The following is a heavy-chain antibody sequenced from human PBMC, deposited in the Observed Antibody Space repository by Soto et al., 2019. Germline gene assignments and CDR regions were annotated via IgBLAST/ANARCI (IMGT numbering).Heavy chain of an antibody. CDR2: IDWDDDK. CDR1: GFSLSTSGMC. V-gene: IGHV2-70*01. Sequence: GPTLVNPTQTLTLTCTFSGFSLSTSGMCVSWIRQPPGKALEWLALIDWDDDKYYSTSLKTRLTISKDTSKNQVVLTMTNMDRVDTATYYCARTYYYDSSGLNWFDPWGQGTLVTVSS. CDR3: ARTYYYDSSGLNWFDP. J-gene: IGHJ5*02. D-gene: IGHD3-22*01.